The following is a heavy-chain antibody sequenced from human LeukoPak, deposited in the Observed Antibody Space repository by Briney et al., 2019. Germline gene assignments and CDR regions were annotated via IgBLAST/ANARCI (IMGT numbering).Heavy chain of an antibody. CDR1: EFAFSSYG. V-gene: IGHV3-30*18. J-gene: IGHJ4*02. D-gene: IGHD2-15*01. CDR3: AKDRPLGYCSGGTCHKVY. CDR2: ISTDGSDV. Sequence: GGSLRLSCAASEFAFSSYGMHWVRQAPGKGLEWVAVISTDGSDVHYADSVKGRFTISRDNSKSMMYLQMNSLRPEDTAVYYCAKDRPLGYCSGGTCHKVYWGQGTLVTVSS.